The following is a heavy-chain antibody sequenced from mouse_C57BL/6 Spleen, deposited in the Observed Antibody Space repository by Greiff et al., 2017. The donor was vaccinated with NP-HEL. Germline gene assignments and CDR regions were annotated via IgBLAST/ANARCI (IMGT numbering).Heavy chain of an antibody. CDR2: IDPSDSYT. D-gene: IGHD3-2*02. Sequence: VQLQQPGAELVRPGTSVKLSCKASGYTFTSYWMHWVKQRPGQGLEWIGVIDPSDSYTNYNQKFKGKATLTVDTSSSTAYMQLSSLTSEDSAVYYCAREGDSSGYWRYWGQGTTLTVSS. V-gene: IGHV1-59*01. CDR3: AREGDSSGYWRY. J-gene: IGHJ2*01. CDR1: GYTFTSYW.